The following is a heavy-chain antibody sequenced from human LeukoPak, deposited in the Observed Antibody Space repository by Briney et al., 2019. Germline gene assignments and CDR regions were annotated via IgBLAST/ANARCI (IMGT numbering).Heavy chain of an antibody. Sequence: GGSLKLSCAASGFPFSSLDMAWVRQAPGKGLERVSGISASGSNTFHADSVKSRFTISRDNSKNTLYLQMSSLRVEGTAIYYCCEESVRSGGWLYCHKGGQGTLVSVSS. CDR1: GFPFSSLD. J-gene: IGHJ4*02. CDR3: CEESVRSGGWLYCHK. V-gene: IGHV3-23*01. D-gene: IGHD6-19*01. CDR2: ISASGSNT.